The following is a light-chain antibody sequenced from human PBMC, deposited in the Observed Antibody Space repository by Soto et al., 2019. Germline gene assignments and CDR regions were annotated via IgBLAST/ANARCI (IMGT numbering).Light chain of an antibody. CDR2: EAS. V-gene: IGKV3-11*01. J-gene: IGKJ4*01. CDR1: DNHRTF. Sequence: GLNGSPVTLSLPPAEGATLSCMATDNHRTFLAWYQQKAGQAPRLLIYEASNRATGIPDRFSGSGSGTDFTLTISNLEPEDSAVYYCQQRSIWPLTFGGGTKV. CDR3: QQRSIWPLT.